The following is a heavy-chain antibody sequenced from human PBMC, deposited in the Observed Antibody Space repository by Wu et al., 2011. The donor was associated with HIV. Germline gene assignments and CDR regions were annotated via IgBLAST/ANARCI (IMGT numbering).Heavy chain of an antibody. V-gene: IGHV1-69*05. CDR2: IIPLSGTA. D-gene: IGHD2-15*01. Sequence: QVQLVQSGAEVEKPGSSVKVSCKASGGTFSSYAISWVRQAPGHGLEWMGEIIPLSGTAKYAQKFRGRVTITTDDSTSTGYMELTSLRSEDTAVYYCASQNPDLVVVVAATHAPDAFDIWGQGTMVTVSS. CDR1: GGTFSSYA. CDR3: ASQNPDLVVVVAATHAPDAFDI. J-gene: IGHJ3*02.